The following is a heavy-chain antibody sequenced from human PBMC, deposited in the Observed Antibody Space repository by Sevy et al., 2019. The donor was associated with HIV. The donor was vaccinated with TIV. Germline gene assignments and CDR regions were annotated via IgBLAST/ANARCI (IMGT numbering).Heavy chain of an antibody. CDR3: ARVLRGYSYGETDI. V-gene: IGHV3-7*01. J-gene: IGHJ3*02. CDR2: IKKDGSEK. D-gene: IGHD5-18*01. Sequence: GGSLRLSCAASGFTFSSYWMSWVRQAPGKGLEWVANIKKDGSEKYYVDSVKGRFTISRDNAKNSLYLQMNSLRAEDTAVYHCARVLRGYSYGETDIWGQGTMVTVSS. CDR1: GFTFSSYW.